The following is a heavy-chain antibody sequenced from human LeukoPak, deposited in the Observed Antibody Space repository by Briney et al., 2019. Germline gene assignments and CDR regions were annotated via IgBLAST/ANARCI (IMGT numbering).Heavy chain of an antibody. CDR3: RVQWGAFDI. CDR1: GFTFGDYA. CDR2: IRSKAYGGTT. Sequence: SGGSLRLSCTASGFTFGDYAMSWVRQAPGKGLEWVGFIRSKAYGGTTEYAASVKGRFTISRDDSKSIAYLQMNSLKTEDTAVYYCRVQWGAFDIWGQGTMVTVSS. D-gene: IGHD1-26*01. V-gene: IGHV3-49*04. J-gene: IGHJ3*02.